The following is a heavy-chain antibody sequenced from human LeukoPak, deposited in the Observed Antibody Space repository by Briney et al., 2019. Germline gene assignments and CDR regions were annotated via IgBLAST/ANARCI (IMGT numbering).Heavy chain of an antibody. CDR2: INWNGGST. J-gene: IGHJ3*02. Sequence: RSGGSLRLSCAASGFTFDDYGMSWVRRAPGKGLEWVSGINWNGGSTGYADSVKGRFTISRDNAKNSLYLQMNSLRAEDTALYYCAREGVYYYDSSGDPPHAFDIWGQGTMVTVSS. D-gene: IGHD3-22*01. CDR1: GFTFDDYG. V-gene: IGHV3-20*04. CDR3: AREGVYYYDSSGDPPHAFDI.